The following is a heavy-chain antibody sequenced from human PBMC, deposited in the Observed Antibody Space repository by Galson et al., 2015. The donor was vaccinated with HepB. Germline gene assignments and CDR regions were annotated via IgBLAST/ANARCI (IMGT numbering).Heavy chain of an antibody. Sequence: SLRLSCAASGFTVSSNYMSWVRQAPGKGLEWVSVIYSGGSTYYADSVKGRFTISRDNSKSTLYLQMNSLRAEDTAVYYCAREHIAIHQAAWGQGTLVTVSS. V-gene: IGHV3-66*01. CDR1: GFTVSSNY. CDR3: AREHIAIHQAA. J-gene: IGHJ4*02. D-gene: IGHD2-21*01. CDR2: IYSGGST.